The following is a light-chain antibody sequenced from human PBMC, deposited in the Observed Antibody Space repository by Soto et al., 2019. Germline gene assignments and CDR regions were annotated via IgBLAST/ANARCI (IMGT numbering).Light chain of an antibody. V-gene: IGKV3-20*01. CDR3: QQYGSLPQT. CDR1: QSLSSSY. Sequence: EIVLTQSPGTLSLSPGERATLSCRASQSLSSSYLAWYQQKPGQAPRLLIHGASTSATGLPDRFSGSGSGTDFTLTISRLEPEDFAVYYCQQYGSLPQTFGQGTKLEIK. CDR2: GAS. J-gene: IGKJ2*01.